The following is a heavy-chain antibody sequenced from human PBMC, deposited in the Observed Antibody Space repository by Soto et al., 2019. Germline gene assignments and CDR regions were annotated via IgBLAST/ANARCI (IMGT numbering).Heavy chain of an antibody. CDR3: ALGGYSYGTDYGMDV. V-gene: IGHV1-69*13. CDR2: IIPIFGTA. Sequence: SVKVSCKASGGTFSSYAISWVRQAPGQGLEWMGGIIPIFGTANYAQKFQGRVTITADESTSTAYMELSSLRSEDTAVYYCALGGYSYGTDYGMDVWGQGTTVTVSS. J-gene: IGHJ6*02. CDR1: GGTFSSYA. D-gene: IGHD5-18*01.